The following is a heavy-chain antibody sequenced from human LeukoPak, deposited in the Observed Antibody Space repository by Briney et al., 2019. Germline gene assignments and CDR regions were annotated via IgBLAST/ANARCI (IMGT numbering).Heavy chain of an antibody. CDR3: ARGRHILNFYGLDV. J-gene: IGHJ6*02. CDR1: GFTFSTYG. V-gene: IGHV3-30*03. D-gene: IGHD3-9*01. CDR2: ISYDGNTK. Sequence: GGSLRLSCAASGFTFSTYGMHWVRQAPGKGLEWVAVISYDGNTKYYADSVKGRFTISRDNSKNTLDLQMNSLRAEDTAVYYCARGRHILNFYGLDVWGQGTTVTVSS.